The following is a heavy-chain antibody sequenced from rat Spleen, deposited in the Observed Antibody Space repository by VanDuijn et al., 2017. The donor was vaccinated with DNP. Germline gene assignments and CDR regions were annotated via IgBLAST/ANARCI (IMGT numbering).Heavy chain of an antibody. V-gene: IGHV5S13*01. CDR3: ARHEDYSSYIYGFAY. J-gene: IGHJ3*01. D-gene: IGHD1-2*01. Sequence: EVQLVESGGGLVQPGRSLKLSCAASGFTFTNYGMAWVRQAPTKGLEWVASISTGGGNTYYRASVKGRFTISRDDAKNTQTLQMDSLRSEDTATYYCARHEDYSSYIYGFAYWGQGTLVTVSS. CDR1: GFTFTNYG. CDR2: ISTGGGNT.